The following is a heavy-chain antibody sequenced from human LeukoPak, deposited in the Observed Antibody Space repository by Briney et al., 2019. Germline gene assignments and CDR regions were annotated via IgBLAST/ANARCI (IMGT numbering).Heavy chain of an antibody. D-gene: IGHD1-26*01. V-gene: IGHV3-7*01. Sequence: GGSLRLSCTASGFIFSNYWMSWVPQAPGKGLEWVANIKPDGSEKFYVDSVKGRFTISRDNAESSLHLQMNSLRAEDTSVYFCTRTMGVTPFDYWGQGTLVTVSS. CDR1: GFIFSNYW. J-gene: IGHJ4*02. CDR3: TRTMGVTPFDY. CDR2: IKPDGSEK.